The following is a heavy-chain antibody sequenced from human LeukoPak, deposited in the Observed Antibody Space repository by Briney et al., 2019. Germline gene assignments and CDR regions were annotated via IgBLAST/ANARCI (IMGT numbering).Heavy chain of an antibody. J-gene: IGHJ4*02. D-gene: IGHD6-13*01. Sequence: SETLSLTCTVSGGSISNYYWSWIRQPAGKGLEWIGRIYTSRSTNYNHSLRSRVTMSVDTSKNQFSLKLSSVTAADTAMYYCARASNSSSGRGLDYWGQGTLVTVSS. V-gene: IGHV4-4*07. CDR2: IYTSRST. CDR1: GGSISNYY. CDR3: ARASNSSSGRGLDY.